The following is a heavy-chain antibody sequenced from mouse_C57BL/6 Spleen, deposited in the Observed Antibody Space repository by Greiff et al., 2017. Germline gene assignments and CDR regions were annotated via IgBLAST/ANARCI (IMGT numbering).Heavy chain of an antibody. Sequence: EVHLVESGPELVKPGASVKIPCKASGYTFTDYNMDWVKQSHGKSLEWIGDINPNNGGTIYNQKFKGKATLTVDKSSSTAYMELRSLTSEDTAVYYCARTYYGSSPWYFDVWGTGTTVTVSS. CDR1: GYTFTDYN. V-gene: IGHV1-18*01. J-gene: IGHJ1*03. CDR2: INPNNGGT. D-gene: IGHD1-1*01. CDR3: ARTYYGSSPWYFDV.